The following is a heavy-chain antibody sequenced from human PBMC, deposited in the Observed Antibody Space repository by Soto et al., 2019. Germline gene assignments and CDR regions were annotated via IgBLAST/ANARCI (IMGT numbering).Heavy chain of an antibody. J-gene: IGHJ6*02. CDR3: ARQGLGSGYDVQRRDYYYYGMDV. CDR2: IYYSGST. Sequence: SETLSLTCTVSGGSISSSSYYWGWIRQPPGKGLEWIGSIYYSGSTNYNPSLKSRVTISVDTSKNQFSLKLSSVTAADTAVYYCARQGLGSGYDVQRRDYYYYGMDVWGQGTTVTVSS. D-gene: IGHD5-12*01. CDR1: GGSISSSSYY. V-gene: IGHV4-39*01.